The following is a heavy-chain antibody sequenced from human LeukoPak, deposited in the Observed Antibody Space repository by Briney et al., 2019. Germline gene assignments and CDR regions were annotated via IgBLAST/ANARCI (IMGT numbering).Heavy chain of an antibody. CDR1: GFTFNNYW. V-gene: IGHV3-7*05. D-gene: IGHD6-19*01. CDR3: ARLGGWYFDY. J-gene: IGHJ4*02. CDR2: IKQDGSET. Sequence: PGGSLRLSCAASGFTFNNYWMSWVRQAPGKGLERVANIKQDGSETYHVDSVQGRFTISRDNTKNSLYLQMNSLRAEDTAVYYCARLGGWYFDYWGQGTLVTVSS.